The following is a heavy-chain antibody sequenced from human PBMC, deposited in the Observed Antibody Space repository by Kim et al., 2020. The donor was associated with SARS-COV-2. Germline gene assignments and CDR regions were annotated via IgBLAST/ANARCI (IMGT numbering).Heavy chain of an antibody. CDR1: GYTFTSYA. V-gene: IGHV1-3*01. CDR3: ARMNIAEYIVVVPWGPYGMDV. Sequence: ASVKVSCKASGYTFTSYAMHWVRQAPGQRLEWMGWINAGNGNTKYSQKFQGRVTITRDTSASTAYMELSSLRSEDTAVYYCARMNIAEYIVVVPWGPYGMDVWGQGTTVTVSS. J-gene: IGHJ6*02. CDR2: INAGNGNT. D-gene: IGHD2-21*01.